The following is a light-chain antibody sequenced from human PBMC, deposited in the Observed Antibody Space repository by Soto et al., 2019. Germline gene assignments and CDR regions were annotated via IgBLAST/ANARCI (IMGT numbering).Light chain of an antibody. V-gene: IGLV2-14*01. J-gene: IGLJ1*01. CDR1: SSDVGGYNY. CDR2: EIS. Sequence: QSVLTQPASVSGSPGQSIAISCTGTSSDVGGYNYVSWYQQHPGKAPKLMIHEISNRPSGVSDRFSGSKSGNTASLTISGLQADDDADYYCTSHNSYSTRVFGTGSNVTVL. CDR3: TSHNSYSTRV.